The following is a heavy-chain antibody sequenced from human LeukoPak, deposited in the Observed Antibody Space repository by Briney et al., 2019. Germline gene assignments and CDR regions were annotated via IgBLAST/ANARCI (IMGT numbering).Heavy chain of an antibody. D-gene: IGHD3-22*01. CDR2: IIPIFGTA. CDR3: ARGDSSGYYPTPFDY. J-gene: IGHJ4*02. CDR1: GGTFSSYA. V-gene: IGHV1-69*13. Sequence: SVKVSCKASGGTFSSYAISWVRQAPGQGLEWMGGIIPIFGTANYAQKFQGRVTITADESTSTAYMELSSLRSEDTAVYYCARGDSSGYYPTPFDYWGQGTLVTVSS.